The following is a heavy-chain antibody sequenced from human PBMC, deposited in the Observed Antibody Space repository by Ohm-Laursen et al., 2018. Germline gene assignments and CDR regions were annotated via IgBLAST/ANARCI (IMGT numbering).Heavy chain of an antibody. Sequence: TLSLTCSVSGGSISSSGYYWGWIRQPPGKGLEWIGNIYYSGSTYYNPSLRSRLTVSVDTSKNQFSLKLSSVTAADTAVYYCARGRTGTMVRGEFYYGMDVWGQGTTVTVSS. V-gene: IGHV4-39*07. D-gene: IGHD3-10*01. CDR2: IYYSGST. CDR3: ARGRTGTMVRGEFYYGMDV. J-gene: IGHJ6*02. CDR1: GGSISSSGYY.